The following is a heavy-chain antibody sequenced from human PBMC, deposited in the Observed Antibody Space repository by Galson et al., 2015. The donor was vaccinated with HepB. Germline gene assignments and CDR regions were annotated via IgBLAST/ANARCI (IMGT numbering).Heavy chain of an antibody. CDR2: INPNSGGT. J-gene: IGHJ4*02. CDR3: ARAEPNVDIVATIGWGYFDY. Sequence: SVKVSCKASGYTFTGYYMHWVRQAPGQGLEWMGRINPNSGGTNYAQKFQGRVTMTRDTSISTAYMELSRLRSDDTAVYYCARAEPNVDIVATIGWGYFDYWGQGTLVTVSS. V-gene: IGHV1-2*06. D-gene: IGHD5-12*01. CDR1: GYTFTGYY.